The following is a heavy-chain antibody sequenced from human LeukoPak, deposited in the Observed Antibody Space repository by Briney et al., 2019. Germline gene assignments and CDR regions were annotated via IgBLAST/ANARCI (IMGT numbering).Heavy chain of an antibody. CDR3: AKDLTTVTTEGDY. CDR1: GFIFTSYG. D-gene: IGHD4-17*01. J-gene: IGHJ4*02. V-gene: IGHV3-30*02. CDR2: IRYGGSNK. Sequence: PGGSLRLSCAASGFIFTSYGMHWVRQAPGKGLEWVAFIRYGGSNKYYADSVKGRFTIFRDNSKNTLYLQMNSLRGEDTAVYYCAKDLTTVTTEGDYWGQGTLVTVSS.